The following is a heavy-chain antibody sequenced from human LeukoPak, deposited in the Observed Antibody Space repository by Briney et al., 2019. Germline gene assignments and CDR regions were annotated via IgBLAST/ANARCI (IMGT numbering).Heavy chain of an antibody. J-gene: IGHJ4*01. Sequence: SETLSLTCTVSGGSISTYYWSWIRQPPGKGLEWIGYIYYSGSTDSNPSLKSRVTISVDTSKNQISLKLSSVTAADTAVYYCARTYCRGGSCHFDYWGHGTLDTVSS. V-gene: IGHV4-59*08. CDR3: ARTYCRGGSCHFDY. D-gene: IGHD2-15*01. CDR1: GGSISTYY. CDR2: IYYSGST.